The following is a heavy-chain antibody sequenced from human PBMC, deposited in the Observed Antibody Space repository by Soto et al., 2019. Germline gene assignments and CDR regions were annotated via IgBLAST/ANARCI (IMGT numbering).Heavy chain of an antibody. D-gene: IGHD3-10*01. CDR3: ARYPNYYYYGFDV. CDR2: IYYSGST. CDR1: GGSVSSGYYF. J-gene: IGHJ6*02. Sequence: XETLSLPFTVSGGSVSSGYYFWSWLRQSPGKRLEWIAYIYYSGSTNYNPSLKSRATISVDTSKSQVSLTLTSMTAADAALYYCARYPNYYYYGFDVWAQGTAVTVSS. V-gene: IGHV4-61*01.